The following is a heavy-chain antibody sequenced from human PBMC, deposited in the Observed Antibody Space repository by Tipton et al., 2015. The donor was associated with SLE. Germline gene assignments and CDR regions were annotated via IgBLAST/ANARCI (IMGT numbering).Heavy chain of an antibody. V-gene: IGHV4-34*01. CDR3: AKDIAVAALPIFDY. CDR2: INHSGST. J-gene: IGHJ4*02. Sequence: TLSLTCAVYGESFSGYYWNWIRQPPGKGLEWIGEINHSGSTNYNPSLKSRVTISLDTSKNQFSLKLSSVTAEDTAVYYCAKDIAVAALPIFDYWGQGTLVTVSS. D-gene: IGHD6-19*01. CDR1: GESFSGYY.